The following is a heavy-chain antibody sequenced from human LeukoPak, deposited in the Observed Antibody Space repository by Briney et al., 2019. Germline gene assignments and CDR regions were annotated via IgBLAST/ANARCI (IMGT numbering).Heavy chain of an antibody. CDR2: IIPIFGTA. Sequence: SVKVSCKASGGTFSSYAISWVRQAPGQGLEWMGRIIPIFGTANYAQKFQGRVTITTDESTSTAYMELSSLRSEDTAVYYCARPMIVVAEWEDDAFDIWGQGTMVTVSS. CDR3: ARPMIVVAEWEDDAFDI. J-gene: IGHJ3*02. D-gene: IGHD3-22*01. V-gene: IGHV1-69*05. CDR1: GGTFSSYA.